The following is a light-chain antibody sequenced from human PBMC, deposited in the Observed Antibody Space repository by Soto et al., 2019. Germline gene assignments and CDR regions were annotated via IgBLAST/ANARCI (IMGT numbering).Light chain of an antibody. CDR2: LGS. J-gene: IGKJ2*01. CDR3: MQALQTPPYT. CDR1: RSLLHSNGHNY. Sequence: EIVMTQSPLSRPVTLGESASISCRSSRSLLHSNGHNYLDWYLQKPGQSPQLLIYLGSNRAFGCPHRFSGSGSGRDFTLKIIRVEAQDVGVYYCMQALQTPPYTFGQGNKLEIK. V-gene: IGKV2-28*01.